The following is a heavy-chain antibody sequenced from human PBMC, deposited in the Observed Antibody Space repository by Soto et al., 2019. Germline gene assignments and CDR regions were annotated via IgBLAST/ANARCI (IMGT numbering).Heavy chain of an antibody. CDR3: ARDLSSSWYVGYYYYGMDV. CDR1: GFTFSSYA. V-gene: IGHV3-30-3*01. CDR2: ISYDGSNK. J-gene: IGHJ6*02. D-gene: IGHD6-13*01. Sequence: GGSLRLSCAASGFTFSSYAMHWVRQAPGKGLEWVAVISYDGSNKYYADSVKGRFTISRDNSKNTLYLQMNSLRAEDTAVYYCARDLSSSWYVGYYYYGMDVWGQGTTVTVSS.